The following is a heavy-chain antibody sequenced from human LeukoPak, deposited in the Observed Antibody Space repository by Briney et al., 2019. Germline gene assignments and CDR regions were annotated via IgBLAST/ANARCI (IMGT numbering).Heavy chain of an antibody. J-gene: IGHJ6*03. Sequence: GGSLRLSCAASGFTFSSYGMHWVRQAPGKGLEWRAFIRNDESNKYYADSVKGRFTISRDNSKNTLYLQMNSLRAEDTAVYYCAKAPGSGNEVYYYYYMDVWGKGTTVTVSS. CDR3: AKAPGSGNEVYYYYYMDV. V-gene: IGHV3-30*02. CDR1: GFTFSSYG. D-gene: IGHD3-10*01. CDR2: IRNDESNK.